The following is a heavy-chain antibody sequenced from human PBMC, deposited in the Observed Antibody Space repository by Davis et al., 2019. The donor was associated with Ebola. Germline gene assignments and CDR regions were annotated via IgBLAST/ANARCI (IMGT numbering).Heavy chain of an antibody. CDR2: IKSKTDSETT. CDR3: TTLGSIVLDGMDV. V-gene: IGHV3-15*01. J-gene: IGHJ6*02. CDR1: GVTFSIAW. Sequence: GESLKISCAASGVTFSIAWMTWVRQAPGKGLEWVGHIKSKTDSETTYYAAPVKGRFTISRDDSKNTAYLQMNSLKTEDTAVYYCTTLGSIVLDGMDVWGQGTTVTVSS. D-gene: IGHD2-15*01.